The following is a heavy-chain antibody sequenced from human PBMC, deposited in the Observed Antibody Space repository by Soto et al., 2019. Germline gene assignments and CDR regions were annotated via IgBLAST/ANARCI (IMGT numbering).Heavy chain of an antibody. CDR2: IHPGDSDS. CDR1: GYRFTNYW. V-gene: IGHV5-51*01. CDR3: ARGGYYEYFRY. Sequence: LTISFKSSGYRFTNYWIGWARQMPGKGLEWIGVIHPGDSDSRYRPSFQGQVTMSADKSISTAYLQWSSLKASDTAVYYCARGGYYEYFRYWGQGTLVTVFS. D-gene: IGHD5-18*01. J-gene: IGHJ1*01.